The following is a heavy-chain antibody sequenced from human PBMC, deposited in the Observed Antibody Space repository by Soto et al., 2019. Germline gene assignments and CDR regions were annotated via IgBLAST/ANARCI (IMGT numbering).Heavy chain of an antibody. Sequence: GGSLRLSCVASGFTCSNYSMHGVRQAPGKGLGWVGVISSDGSEKYYLDSVRDRFTISRDNSKNTLYLQMNTQRPEDTAMYYCANSWTTLTTGFDFWGQGALVTVSS. J-gene: IGHJ4*02. CDR2: ISSDGSEK. V-gene: IGHV3-30*18. D-gene: IGHD4-17*01. CDR1: GFTCSNYS. CDR3: ANSWTTLTTGFDF.